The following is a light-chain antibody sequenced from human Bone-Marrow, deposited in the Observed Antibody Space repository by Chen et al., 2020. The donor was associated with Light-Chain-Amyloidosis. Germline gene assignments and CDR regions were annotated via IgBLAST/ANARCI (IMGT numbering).Light chain of an antibody. CDR1: QSVSSSY. V-gene: IGKV3-20*01. Sequence: EIVLTQSPGSLSLSPEERATLSCRASQSVSSSYLAWYQQKPGQAPRLLIYATSRRATGIPDRFSGSASGTDFTLTISRLEPEDFAVYYCQEYGSSPLYTFGQGTKLEIK. J-gene: IGKJ2*01. CDR2: ATS. CDR3: QEYGSSPLYT.